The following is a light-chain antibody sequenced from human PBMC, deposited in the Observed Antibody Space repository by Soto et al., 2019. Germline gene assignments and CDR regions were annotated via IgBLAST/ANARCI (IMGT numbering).Light chain of an antibody. J-gene: IGKJ2*01. CDR3: QQRSNWPPYT. CDR1: QSVSSY. V-gene: IGKV3-11*01. Sequence: EIVLTQSPATLSLSPGERATLSCRASQSVSSYLAWYQQKPGQAPRLLIYDASNRATGIPARLSGSGSGTYFTLTISSLEPEDFAVYYCQQRSNWPPYTFGQGTKLEIK. CDR2: DAS.